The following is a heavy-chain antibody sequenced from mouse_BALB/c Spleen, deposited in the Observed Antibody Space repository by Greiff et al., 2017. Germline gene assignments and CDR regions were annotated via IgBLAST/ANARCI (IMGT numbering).Heavy chain of an antibody. Sequence: EVKLVESGGGLVQPGGSLKLSCAASGFTFSSYGMSWVRQTPDKRLELVATINSNGGSTYYPDSVKGRFTISRDNAKNTLYLQMSSLKSEDTAMYYCASDRSYAMDYWGQGTSVTVSS. V-gene: IGHV5-6-3*01. CDR2: INSNGGST. CDR1: GFTFSSYG. CDR3: ASDRSYAMDY. J-gene: IGHJ4*01. D-gene: IGHD2-14*01.